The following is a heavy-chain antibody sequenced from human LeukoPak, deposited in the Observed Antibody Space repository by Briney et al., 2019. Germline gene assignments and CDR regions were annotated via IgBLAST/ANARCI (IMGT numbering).Heavy chain of an antibody. Sequence: ASVKVSCKASGYTFTSYGISWVRQAPGQGLEWMGGIIPIFGTANYAQKFQGRVTITTDESTSTAYMELSSLRSEDTAVYYCAREAGTGEVHWYFDLWGRGTLVTVSS. CDR3: AREAGTGEVHWYFDL. J-gene: IGHJ2*01. D-gene: IGHD7-27*01. CDR2: IIPIFGTA. CDR1: GYTFTSYG. V-gene: IGHV1-69*05.